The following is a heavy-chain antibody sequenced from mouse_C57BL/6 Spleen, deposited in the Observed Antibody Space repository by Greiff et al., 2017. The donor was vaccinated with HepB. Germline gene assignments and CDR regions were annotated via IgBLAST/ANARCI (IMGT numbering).Heavy chain of an antibody. CDR1: GYAFSSYW. Sequence: VMLVESGAELVKPGASVKISCKASGYAFSSYWMNWVKQRPGKGLEWIGQIYPGDGDTNYNGKFKGKATLTADKSSSTAYMQLSSLTSEDSAVYFCARRTTVVFDYWGQGTTLTVSS. D-gene: IGHD1-1*01. V-gene: IGHV1-80*01. CDR2: IYPGDGDT. CDR3: ARRTTVVFDY. J-gene: IGHJ2*01.